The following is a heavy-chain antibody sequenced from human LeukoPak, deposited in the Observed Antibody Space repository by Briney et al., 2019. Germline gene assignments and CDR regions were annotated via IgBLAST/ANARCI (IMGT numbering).Heavy chain of an antibody. CDR3: ARYSAGFDAFDI. CDR1: GGSFSGYY. V-gene: IGHV4-34*09. D-gene: IGHD6-13*01. Sequence: SETLSLTRAVYGGSFSGYYWSWIRQPPGKGLEWIGEINHSGSTNYNPSLKSRVTISVDTSKNQFSLKLSSVTAADTAVYYCARYSAGFDAFDIWAKGQWSPSLQ. J-gene: IGHJ3*02. CDR2: INHSGST.